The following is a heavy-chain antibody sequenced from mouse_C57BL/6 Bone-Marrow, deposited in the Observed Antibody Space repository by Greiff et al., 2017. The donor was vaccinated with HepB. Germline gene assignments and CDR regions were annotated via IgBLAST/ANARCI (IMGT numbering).Heavy chain of an antibody. J-gene: IGHJ2*01. CDR1: GFTFSSYA. Sequence: EVKVVESGEGLVKPGGSLKLSCAASGFTFSSYAMSWVRQTPEKRLEWVAYISSGGDYIYYAATVKGRFTISRDNARNTLYLQMSSLKSEDTAMYYCTRDGGWDYFDYWGQGTTLTVSS. CDR2: ISSGGDYI. D-gene: IGHD3-3*01. V-gene: IGHV5-9-1*02. CDR3: TRDGGWDYFDY.